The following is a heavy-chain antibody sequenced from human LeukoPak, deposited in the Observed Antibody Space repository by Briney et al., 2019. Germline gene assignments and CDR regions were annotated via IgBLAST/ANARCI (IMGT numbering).Heavy chain of an antibody. Sequence: PGRSLRLSCAASGFTFSSYAMHWVRQAPGKGLEWVAVISYDGSNKYYADSVKGRFTISRDNSKNTLYLQMNSLRAEDTAVYYCAKDYSSWHNTNPFDYWGQGTLVTVSS. CDR2: ISYDGSNK. J-gene: IGHJ4*02. CDR3: AKDYSSWHNTNPFDY. V-gene: IGHV3-30*04. D-gene: IGHD6-13*01. CDR1: GFTFSSYA.